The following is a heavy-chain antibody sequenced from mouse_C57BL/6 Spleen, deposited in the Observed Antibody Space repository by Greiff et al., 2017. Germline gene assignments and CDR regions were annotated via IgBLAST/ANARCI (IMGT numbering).Heavy chain of an antibody. J-gene: IGHJ2*01. CDR3: ARDYGRQGSYYFDY. CDR2: IDPSDSET. CDR1: GYTFTSYW. Sequence: QVQLQQPGAELVRPGSSVKLSCKASGYTFTSYWMHWVKQRPIQGLEWIGNIDPSDSETHYNQKFKDKATLTVEKSSSTAYMQLSSLTSEDSAVYYCARDYGRQGSYYFDYWGQGTTLTVSS. D-gene: IGHD1-1*01. V-gene: IGHV1-52*01.